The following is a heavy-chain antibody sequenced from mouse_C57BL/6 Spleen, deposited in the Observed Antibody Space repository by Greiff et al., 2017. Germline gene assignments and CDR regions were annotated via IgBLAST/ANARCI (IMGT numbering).Heavy chain of an antibody. Sequence: QVQLQQPGAELVRPGSSVKLSCKASGYTFTSYWMHWVKQRPIQGLEWIGNIDPSDSETHYNQKFKDKATLTVDKSSSTAYMQLSSLTSEDSAVYYCARREDSNYSFDDWGQGTTLTVSS. CDR2: IDPSDSET. CDR1: GYTFTSYW. V-gene: IGHV1-52*01. CDR3: ARREDSNYSFDD. D-gene: IGHD2-5*01. J-gene: IGHJ2*01.